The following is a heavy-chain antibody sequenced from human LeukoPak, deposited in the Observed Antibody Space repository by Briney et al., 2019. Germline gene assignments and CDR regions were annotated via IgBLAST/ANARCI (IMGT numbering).Heavy chain of an antibody. D-gene: IGHD5-18*01. CDR2: IYYSGST. V-gene: IGHV4-39*07. CDR3: ARDLWQGYSYGSRAEYFQH. CDR1: GGSISSSSYY. J-gene: IGHJ1*01. Sequence: PSETLSLTCTVSGGSISSSSYYWGWIRQPPGKGLEWIGSIYYSGSTYYNPSLKSRVTISVDTSKNQFSLKLSSVTAADTAVYYCARDLWQGYSYGSRAEYFQHWGQGTLVTVSS.